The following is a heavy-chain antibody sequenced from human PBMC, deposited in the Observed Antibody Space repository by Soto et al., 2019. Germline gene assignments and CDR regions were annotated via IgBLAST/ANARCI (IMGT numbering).Heavy chain of an antibody. V-gene: IGHV3-21*01. Sequence: GGSLRLSCAASGFTFRSFTINWVRQAPWKGLEWVSTISSNSAYIYYTDALRGRFTISRDNAKNSLHLQMNSLRAEDTAVYYCTRDASRDSSARGWFDPFGPGTLLTLCS. J-gene: IGHJ5*02. CDR2: ISSNSAYI. D-gene: IGHD6-13*01. CDR3: TRDASRDSSARGWFDP. CDR1: GFTFRSFT.